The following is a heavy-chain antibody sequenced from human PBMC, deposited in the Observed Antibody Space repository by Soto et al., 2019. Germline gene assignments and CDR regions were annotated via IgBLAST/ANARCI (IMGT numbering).Heavy chain of an antibody. J-gene: IGHJ6*02. CDR3: ARQCIAAASTVYGMDV. V-gene: IGHV4-34*01. CDR1: GGSFSGYY. D-gene: IGHD6-13*01. CDR2: INHSGST. Sequence: QVQLQQWGAGLLKPSETLSLTCAVYGGSFSGYYWSWIRQPPGKGLEWIGEINHSGSTNYNPSLKSRVTISVDTSKNQFSLKLSSVTAADTAVYYCARQCIAAASTVYGMDVWGQGTTVTVSS.